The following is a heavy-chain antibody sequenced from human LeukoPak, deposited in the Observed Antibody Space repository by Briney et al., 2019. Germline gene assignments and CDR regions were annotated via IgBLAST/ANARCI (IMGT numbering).Heavy chain of an antibody. D-gene: IGHD1-26*01. CDR2: IKQDGSEI. V-gene: IGHV3-7*01. CDR1: GFTFSNYW. J-gene: IGHJ6*03. Sequence: PGRSLRLSCAASGFTFSNYWMSWVRQAPGKGLEWVANIKQDGSEIYYVDSVKGRFTISRDNAKNSLYLQMNSLRAEDTAVYYCARRSGSYSGTGYYYYYMDVWGKGTTVTVSS. CDR3: ARRSGSYSGTGYYYYYMDV.